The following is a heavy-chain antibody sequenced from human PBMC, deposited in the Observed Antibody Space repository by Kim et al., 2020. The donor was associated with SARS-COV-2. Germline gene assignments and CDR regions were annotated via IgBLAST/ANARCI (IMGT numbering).Heavy chain of an antibody. V-gene: IGHV4-61*01. CDR2: IYYSGST. CDR1: GGSVSSGSYY. Sequence: SETLSLTCTVSGGSVSSGSYYWSWIRQPPWKGLEWIGYIYYSGSTNYNPSLKSRVTISVDTSKNQFSLKLSSVTAADTAVYYCARARRGPKYSSGWYSAFDIWGQGTMVTVSS. CDR3: ARARRGPKYSSGWYSAFDI. D-gene: IGHD6-19*01. J-gene: IGHJ3*02.